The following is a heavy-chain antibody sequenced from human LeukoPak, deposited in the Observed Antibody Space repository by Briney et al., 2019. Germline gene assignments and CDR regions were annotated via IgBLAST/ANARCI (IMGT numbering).Heavy chain of an antibody. CDR2: ISSSSIYI. D-gene: IGHD5-24*01. V-gene: IGHV3-21*04. Sequence: GGSLRLSCAASGFTFSSYTMNWVRQAPGKGLEWVSSISSSSIYIYYADSVKGRFTISRDNAKNSLYLQMNSLRAEDTAVYYCAREEVEMATIGAFDIWGQGTMVTVSS. J-gene: IGHJ3*02. CDR1: GFTFSSYT. CDR3: AREEVEMATIGAFDI.